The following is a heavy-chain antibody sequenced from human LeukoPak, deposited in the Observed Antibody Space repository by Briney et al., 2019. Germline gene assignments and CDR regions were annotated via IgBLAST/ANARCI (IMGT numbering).Heavy chain of an antibody. CDR1: GFTFSSYG. J-gene: IGHJ6*03. V-gene: IGHV3-21*01. D-gene: IGHD6-13*01. CDR3: ARDRQQLEGPYYYYYMDV. Sequence: GGSLRLSCAASGFTFSSYGIHWVRQAPGKGLEWVSSISSSSLYIYYADSVKGRFTISRDNAKNSLYLQMNSLRAEDTAVYYCARDRQQLEGPYYYYYMDVWGKGTTVTISS. CDR2: ISSSSLYI.